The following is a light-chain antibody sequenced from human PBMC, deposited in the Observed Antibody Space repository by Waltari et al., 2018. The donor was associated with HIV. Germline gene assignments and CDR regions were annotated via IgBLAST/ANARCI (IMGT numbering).Light chain of an antibody. CDR2: EAS. CDR3: SSYTTRNTLL. J-gene: IGLJ2*01. CDR1: SSDIVAYNL. V-gene: IGLV2-14*01. Sequence: QSALTQPASVSGSPAQSITFSCSGSSSDIVAYNLFSWYQQHPGKAPELIIYEASNRPSGVSDRFSGSSSGNTASLTISGLQAEDEADYYCSSYTTRNTLLFGGGTRLTVL.